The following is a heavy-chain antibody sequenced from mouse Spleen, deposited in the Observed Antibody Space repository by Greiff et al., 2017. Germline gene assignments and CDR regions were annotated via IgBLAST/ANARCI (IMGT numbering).Heavy chain of an antibody. Sequence: VQLQESGPELVKPGASVKIPCKASGYSFTSYWMNWVKQRPGQGLEWIGMIHPSDSETRLNQKFKDKATLTVDKSSSTAYMQLSSPTSEDSAVYYCARNGYENGFAYWGQGTLVTVSA. CDR3: ARNGYENGFAY. CDR1: GYSFTSYW. V-gene: IGHV1S126*01. J-gene: IGHJ3*01. D-gene: IGHD2-2*01. CDR2: IHPSDSET.